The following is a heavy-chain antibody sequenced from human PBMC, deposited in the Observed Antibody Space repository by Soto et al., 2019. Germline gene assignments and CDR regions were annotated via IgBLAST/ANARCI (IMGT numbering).Heavy chain of an antibody. CDR1: GGSISSGGYY. J-gene: IGHJ5*02. V-gene: IGHV4-31*03. D-gene: IGHD3-22*01. Sequence: PSETLSLTCTVSGGSISSGGYYWSWIRQHPGKGLEWIGYIYYSGSTYYNPSLKSRVTISVDTSKNQFSLKLSSVTAADTAVYYCARQYYDSSGGRRLGASTNWFVPWGQGTLVTVSS. CDR3: ARQYYDSSGGRRLGASTNWFVP. CDR2: IYYSGST.